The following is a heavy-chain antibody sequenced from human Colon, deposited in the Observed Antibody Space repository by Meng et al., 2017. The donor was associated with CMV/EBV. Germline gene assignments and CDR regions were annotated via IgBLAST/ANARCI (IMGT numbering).Heavy chain of an antibody. CDR1: GSSFSNSW. CDR3: AKGQGIIYD. CDR2: TNEDGSDK. D-gene: IGHD2/OR15-2a*01. V-gene: IGHV3-7*01. J-gene: IGHJ4*02. Sequence: GGSLRLSCAASGSSFSNSWMIWVRRAPGKGLEWVAKTNEDGSDKYYVDSVKGRFTIFRDNAKNSVYLQMNSLTDDDMAVYYCAKGQGIIYDWGQGTLVTVSS.